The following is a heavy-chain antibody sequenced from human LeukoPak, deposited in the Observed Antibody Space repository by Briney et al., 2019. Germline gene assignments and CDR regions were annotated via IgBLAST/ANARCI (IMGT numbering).Heavy chain of an antibody. V-gene: IGHV3-21*06. D-gene: IGHD3-10*01. Sequence: GGSLRVSCAASGFSFISYSMNWVRQAPGKGLEWVSTISSDSSYIYYADSVKGRFTISRDNAKNSLHLQVNSLRAEDTAVYYCVRERFHGSGAPKFDFWGQGTLVTVSS. CDR3: VRERFHGSGAPKFDF. J-gene: IGHJ4*02. CDR2: ISSDSSYI. CDR1: GFSFISYS.